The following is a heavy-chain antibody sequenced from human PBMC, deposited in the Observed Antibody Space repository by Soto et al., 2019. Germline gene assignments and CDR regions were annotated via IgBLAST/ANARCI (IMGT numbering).Heavy chain of an antibody. CDR2: IIPILGTI. Sequence: QVQLVQSGAEVKTPGSSVRVSCKTAGRTFLISAIAWVRQAPGQGLEWMGGIIPILGTIHIAQNFQGRVNFTPGRFTSTAYLGLSSLRSWATAAYFCGRRKEWEPPSNHSYCDYWGQGSQVIVSS. CDR3: GRRKEWEPPSNHSYCDY. CDR1: GRTFLISA. D-gene: IGHD1-26*01. V-gene: IGHV1-69*06. J-gene: IGHJ4*02.